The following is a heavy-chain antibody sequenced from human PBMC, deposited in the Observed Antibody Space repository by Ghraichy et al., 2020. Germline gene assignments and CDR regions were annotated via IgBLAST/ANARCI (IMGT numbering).Heavy chain of an antibody. V-gene: IGHV4-59*01. D-gene: IGHD6-13*01. J-gene: IGHJ4*02. CDR2: IYYSRST. Sequence: ESPNISCTVSGDSISSYYWSWIRQPPGKGLEWIGYIYYSRSTDYNPSLKSRVTISVDTSKNQFSLKLSSVTAADTAVYYCARAGFRSNTWAPYDYWGQGTLVTVSS. CDR3: ARAGFRSNTWAPYDY. CDR1: GDSISSYY.